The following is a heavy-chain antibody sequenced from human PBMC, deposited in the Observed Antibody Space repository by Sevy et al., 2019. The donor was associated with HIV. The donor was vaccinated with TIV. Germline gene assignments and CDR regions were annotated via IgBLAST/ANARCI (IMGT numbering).Heavy chain of an antibody. CDR1: GFTFSSYS. CDR2: ISGISNYI. D-gene: IGHD2-2*02. J-gene: IGHJ3*02. V-gene: IGHV3-21*01. CDR3: ARNNCSITNCYMGDVFDI. Sequence: GGSLRLSCAASGFTFSSYSMNWVRQAPGKGLEWVSSISGISNYIYDADSMKGRFTVSKDNARNSLYLQMNSLRAEETAVYYCARNNCSITNCYMGDVFDIWGQGTMVTVSS.